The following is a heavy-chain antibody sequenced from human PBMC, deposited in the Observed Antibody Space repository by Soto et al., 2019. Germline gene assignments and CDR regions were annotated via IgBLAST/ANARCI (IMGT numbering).Heavy chain of an antibody. J-gene: IGHJ5*02. CDR2: ISKNGGEI. V-gene: IGHV3-30-3*01. D-gene: IGHD3-3*01. Sequence: QVQLVESGGGVVQPGRSLRLSCAASGFTFRNYAMHWVRQAPGKGLEWVAIISKNGGEIHYTDSVKGRFNISRDNSRNTLYLQMNGLRPEDTAVYHCARDFLDKASNWFDPLGQGTLVTVSS. CDR3: ARDFLDKASNWFDP. CDR1: GFTFRNYA.